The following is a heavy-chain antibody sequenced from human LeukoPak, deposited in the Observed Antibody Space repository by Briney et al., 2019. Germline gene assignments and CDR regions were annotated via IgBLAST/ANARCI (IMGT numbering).Heavy chain of an antibody. V-gene: IGHV3-30*02. CDR3: AKSQNWVVVAATFDY. CDR2: IRYDGSNK. Sequence: GGSLRLSCAASGFTFSSYGMHWVRQAPGKGLEWVAFIRYDGSNKYYADSVKGRFTISRDNSKNTLYLQMNSLRAEDTAVYYCAKSQNWVVVAATFDYWGQGTLVTVSS. D-gene: IGHD2-15*01. CDR1: GFTFSSYG. J-gene: IGHJ4*02.